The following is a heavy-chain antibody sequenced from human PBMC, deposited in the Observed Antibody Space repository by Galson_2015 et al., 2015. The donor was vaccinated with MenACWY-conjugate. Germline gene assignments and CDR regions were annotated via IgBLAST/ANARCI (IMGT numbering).Heavy chain of an antibody. V-gene: IGHV3-74*01. D-gene: IGHD1-26*01. CDR2: INSDGRSI. J-gene: IGHJ4*02. Sequence: SLRLSCAASGFTFSTYWMHWVRQAPGKGLVWVSRINSDGRSISYADSVKGRFTISRGNAKNTLYLQMNSLRAEDTAVYYCARLGGNYRTTSHFDYWGQGTLVTVSS. CDR1: GFTFSTYW. CDR3: ARLGGNYRTTSHFDY.